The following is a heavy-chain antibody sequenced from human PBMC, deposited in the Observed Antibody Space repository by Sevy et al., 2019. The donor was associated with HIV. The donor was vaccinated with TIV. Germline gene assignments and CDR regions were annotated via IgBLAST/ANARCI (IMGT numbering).Heavy chain of an antibody. V-gene: IGHV3-74*01. CDR2: LNGDGSDI. J-gene: IGHJ4*02. CDR1: GFTFSNYY. D-gene: IGHD6-6*01. CDR3: FVRIRDSSEIDY. Sequence: GGSLRPSCAASGFTFSNYYMNWVRRGPGKGLVWVARLNGDGSDINYADSVRGRFTISRDNTKNTLYLQMSRLRGEDTAVYYCFVRIRDSSEIDYWGQGTLVTVSS.